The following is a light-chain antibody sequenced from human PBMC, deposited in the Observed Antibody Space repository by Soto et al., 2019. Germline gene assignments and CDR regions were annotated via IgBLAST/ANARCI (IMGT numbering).Light chain of an antibody. CDR1: QSVTTW. V-gene: IGKV1-5*01. Sequence: DIQMTQSPSSLSASAGDRVTITCRASQSVTTWLAWYQQKPGKAPKLLVYAASSLETGVPSRFSGSGSETEFTLTINSLQPEDSATYYCQQYESSSQTFGQGTK. CDR3: QQYESSSQT. CDR2: AAS. J-gene: IGKJ1*01.